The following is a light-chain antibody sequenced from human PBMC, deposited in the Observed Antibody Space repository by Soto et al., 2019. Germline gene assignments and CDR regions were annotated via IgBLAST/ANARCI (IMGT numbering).Light chain of an antibody. V-gene: IGKV3-15*01. CDR1: QSVSRS. J-gene: IGKJ3*01. Sequence: EIVMTQSPATLSVSPGERVTLSCRASQSVSRSLAWYQQRPGQAPRLLIYGASTRATGIPARSSGSRSGTDFNLTISSLQSEDFAVYYCQQYNNWPPYTFGPGSKVDIK. CDR3: QQYNNWPPYT. CDR2: GAS.